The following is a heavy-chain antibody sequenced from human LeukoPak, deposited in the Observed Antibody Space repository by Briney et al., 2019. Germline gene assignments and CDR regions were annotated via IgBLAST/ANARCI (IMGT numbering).Heavy chain of an antibody. V-gene: IGHV3-30*02. CDR3: AKVAWGSYYGSSDY. Sequence: PGGSLRLSCAASGFTFSSYGMHWVRQAPGKGLEWVAFIRYDGSNKYYADSVKGRFTISRDNSKNTLYLQMNSLRAEDTAVYYCAKVAWGSYYGSSDYWGQGTLVTVSS. CDR1: GFTFSSYG. CDR2: IRYDGSNK. D-gene: IGHD1-26*01. J-gene: IGHJ4*02.